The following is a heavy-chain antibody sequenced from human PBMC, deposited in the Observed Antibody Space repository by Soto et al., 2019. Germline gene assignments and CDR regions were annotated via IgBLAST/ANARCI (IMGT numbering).Heavy chain of an antibody. CDR3: ASGENGYNKFYFDF. CDR1: GVSIISHY. Sequence: EVQLVESGGGLIQPGGSLRLSCAASGVSIISHYMSWVRQAPGKGLEWISLIYVGGSTFYADSVKGRFTISRDNSKNTLYLQMDSLTAADTAVYYCASGENGYNKFYFDFWGQGTLVTVSS. CDR2: IYVGGST. D-gene: IGHD5-12*01. J-gene: IGHJ4*02. V-gene: IGHV3-53*01.